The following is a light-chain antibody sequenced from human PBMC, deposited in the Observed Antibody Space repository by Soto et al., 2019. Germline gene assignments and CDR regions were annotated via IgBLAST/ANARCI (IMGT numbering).Light chain of an antibody. CDR1: QSVGSSY. CDR3: QQYNYLIT. CDR2: GAT. V-gene: IGKV3-20*01. Sequence: EIVLTQSPGTLSLSPGESTTLSCRASQSVGSSYLAWYQHKPGQAPRLLIYGATSRATGIPDRLSGSGSGTDFTLTISRLEPEDFAVYFCQQYNYLITFGQGTRLENK. J-gene: IGKJ5*01.